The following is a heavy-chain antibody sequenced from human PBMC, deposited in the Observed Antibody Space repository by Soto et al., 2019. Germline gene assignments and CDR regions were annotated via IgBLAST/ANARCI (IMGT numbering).Heavy chain of an antibody. V-gene: IGHV1-58*02. CDR1: GFTFTSSA. Sequence: QMQLVQSGPEVKKPGTSVKVSCKASGFTFTSSAMQWVRQARGQRLEWIGWIVVGSGNTNYAQKFQERVTITRDMSTSTAYMELSSLRSEDTAVYYCAAALYYGDLSPGGYYYGMDVWGQGTTVTVSS. CDR2: IVVGSGNT. CDR3: AAALYYGDLSPGGYYYGMDV. J-gene: IGHJ6*02. D-gene: IGHD4-17*01.